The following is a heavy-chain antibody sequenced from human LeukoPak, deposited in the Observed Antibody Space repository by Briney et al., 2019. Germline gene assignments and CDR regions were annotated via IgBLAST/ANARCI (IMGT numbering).Heavy chain of an antibody. Sequence: SETLSLTCTVSGGSISSGNYYWSWIRQPAGKGLEWIGRIYTSGSTNYNPSLKSRVTISVDTSKNQFSLKLSSVTAADTAVYYCARGTPRVVVAATYGMDVWGHGTTVTVSS. D-gene: IGHD2-15*01. V-gene: IGHV4-61*02. CDR1: GGSISSGNYY. J-gene: IGHJ6*02. CDR2: IYTSGST. CDR3: ARGTPRVVVAATYGMDV.